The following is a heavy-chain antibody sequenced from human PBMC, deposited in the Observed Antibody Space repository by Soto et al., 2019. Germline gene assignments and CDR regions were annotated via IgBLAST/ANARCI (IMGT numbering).Heavy chain of an antibody. CDR2: ISAYNGNT. D-gene: IGHD5-12*01. CDR3: ARSHYSGYDWGLYYYYYYMDV. CDR1: GYTFTSYG. J-gene: IGHJ6*03. Sequence: VKVSCKASGYTFTSYGISWVRQAPGQGLEWMGWISAYNGNTNYAQKLQGRVTMTTDTSTSTAYMELRSLRSDDTAVYYCARSHYSGYDWGLYYYYYYMDVWGKGTTVTVS. V-gene: IGHV1-18*01.